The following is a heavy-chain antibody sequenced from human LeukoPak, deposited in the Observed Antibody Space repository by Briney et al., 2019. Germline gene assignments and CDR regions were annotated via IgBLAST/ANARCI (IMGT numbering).Heavy chain of an antibody. V-gene: IGHV5-51*01. Sequence: GETLKISCKGSGYSFTSYWIGWVRQMPGKGLEWMGNIYPGDSDTRYSPSFQGQVTISVDKSISTAYLQWSSLKASDTAMYYCARPRDSSGYEFDYWGQGTLVTVSS. CDR2: IYPGDSDT. J-gene: IGHJ4*02. CDR3: ARPRDSSGYEFDY. D-gene: IGHD3-22*01. CDR1: GYSFTSYW.